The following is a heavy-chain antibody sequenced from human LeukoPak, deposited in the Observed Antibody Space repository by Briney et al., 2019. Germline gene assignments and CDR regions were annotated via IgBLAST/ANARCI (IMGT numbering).Heavy chain of an antibody. CDR2: ISWDGGST. CDR3: AKAVFYDSSGYSAYYFDY. D-gene: IGHD3-22*01. V-gene: IGHV3-43D*03. Sequence: PGGSLRLSCAASGFTFDDYVMHWVRQAPGKGLEWVSLISWDGGSTYYADSVKGRFTISRDNSKNSLYLQMNSLRAEDTALYYCAKAVFYDSSGYSAYYFDYWGQGTLVTVSS. J-gene: IGHJ4*02. CDR1: GFTFDDYV.